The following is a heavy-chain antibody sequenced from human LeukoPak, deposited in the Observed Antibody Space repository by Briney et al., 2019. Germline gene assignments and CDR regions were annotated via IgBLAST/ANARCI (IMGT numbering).Heavy chain of an antibody. CDR3: ARLNGGFDP. CDR1: GGSISSSSYY. Sequence: SETLSLTCTVSGGSISSSSYYWGWIRQPPGRGLEWIGSIYYSGSTYYNPSLKSRVTISVDTSKNQFSLKLSSVTAADTAVYYCARLNGGFDPWGQGTLVTVSS. D-gene: IGHD3-10*01. CDR2: IYYSGST. J-gene: IGHJ5*02. V-gene: IGHV4-39*01.